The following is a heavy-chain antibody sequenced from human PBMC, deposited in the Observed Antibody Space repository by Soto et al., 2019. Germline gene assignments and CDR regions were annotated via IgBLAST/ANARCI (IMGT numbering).Heavy chain of an antibody. CDR1: GYTFVSYG. V-gene: IGHV1-18*01. J-gene: IGHJ3*02. CDR3: SRDAQKWLVAAFEI. Sequence: QVQLVQSGAEVKEPGASVKVSCKASGYTFVSYGISWVRQAPGQGLEWMGWISPYNGNTNYAEKFXGXVXXTTDTATSTVYMELRSLRSDDTAVYYCSRDAQKWLVAAFEIWGQGTMVTVSS. CDR2: ISPYNGNT. D-gene: IGHD6-19*01.